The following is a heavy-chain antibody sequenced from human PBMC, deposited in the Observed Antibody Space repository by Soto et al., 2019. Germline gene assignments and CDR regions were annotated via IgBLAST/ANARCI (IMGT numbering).Heavy chain of an antibody. CDR3: AREPGIAVAGIDALDI. V-gene: IGHV1-18*01. J-gene: IGHJ3*02. Sequence: ASVKVSCKASGYTFTSYGISWVRRAPGQGLEWMGWISAYNGNTNYAQKLQGRVTMTTDTSTSTAYMELRSLRSDDTAVYYHAREPGIAVAGIDALDIWGQGTMVTVSS. CDR2: ISAYNGNT. CDR1: GYTFTSYG. D-gene: IGHD6-19*01.